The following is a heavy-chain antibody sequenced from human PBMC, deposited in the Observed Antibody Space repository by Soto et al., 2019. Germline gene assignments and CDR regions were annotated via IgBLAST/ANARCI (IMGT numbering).Heavy chain of an antibody. CDR3: ARLSAMATVFTGYNSHSMYV. Sequence: SETLSLTCTVSGGSINNYYWSWIRQPPGKGLEWIGYIYYSGSTNYNPSLKSRLTISVATSKNQFSLNLSSVTAADTAIYYCARLSAMATVFTGYNSHSMYVWGKGTAVTVSS. CDR1: GGSINNYY. J-gene: IGHJ6*03. D-gene: IGHD5-18*01. CDR2: IYYSGST. V-gene: IGHV4-59*08.